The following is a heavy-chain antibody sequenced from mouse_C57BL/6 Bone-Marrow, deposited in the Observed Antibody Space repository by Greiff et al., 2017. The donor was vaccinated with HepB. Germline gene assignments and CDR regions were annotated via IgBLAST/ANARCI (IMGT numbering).Heavy chain of an antibody. CDR2: ISYDGSN. J-gene: IGHJ2*01. Sequence: EVKLQESGPGLVKPSQSLSLTCSVTGYSITSGYYWNWIRQFPGNKLEWMGYISYDGSNNYNPSLKNRISITRDTSKNQFFLKLNSVTTEDTATYYCARCYGSSYPYYFDYWGQGTTLTVSS. CDR1: GYSITSGYY. V-gene: IGHV3-6*01. CDR3: ARCYGSSYPYYFDY. D-gene: IGHD1-1*01.